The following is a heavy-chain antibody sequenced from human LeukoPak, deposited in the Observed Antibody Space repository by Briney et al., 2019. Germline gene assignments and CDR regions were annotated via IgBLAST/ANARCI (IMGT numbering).Heavy chain of an antibody. J-gene: IGHJ4*02. D-gene: IGHD6-19*01. V-gene: IGHV3-66*01. CDR1: GFTVSSDY. Sequence: GGSLRLSCAASGFTVSSDYMSWVRQAPGKGLEWVSVIYSGGTTHYADSVKGRFAISRDNSKNTLYLQMNSLRAEDTAVYYCATSRAGFFDHWGQGTLVTVSS. CDR2: IYSGGTT. CDR3: ATSRAGFFDH.